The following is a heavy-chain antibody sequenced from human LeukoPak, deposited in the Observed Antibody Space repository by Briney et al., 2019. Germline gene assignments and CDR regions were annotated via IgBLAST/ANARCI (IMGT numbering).Heavy chain of an antibody. D-gene: IGHD2-21*02. J-gene: IGHJ3*02. CDR1: GGSISSYY. CDR3: ASDMTFDAFDI. CDR2: IYYSGST. V-gene: IGHV4-59*01. Sequence: SETLSLTCTVSGGSISSYYWSWIRQPPGKGLEWIGYIYYSGSTNYNPSLNSRVTISVDTSKNQFSLKLSSVTAADTAVYYCASDMTFDAFDIWGQGTMVTVSS.